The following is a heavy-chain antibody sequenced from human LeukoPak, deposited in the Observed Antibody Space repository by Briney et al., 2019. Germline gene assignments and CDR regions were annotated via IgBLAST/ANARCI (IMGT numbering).Heavy chain of an antibody. CDR2: INSDGSST. J-gene: IGHJ3*02. CDR1: GFTFSSYW. Sequence: PGGSLRLSCAASGFTFSSYWMHWVRQAPGKGLVWVSRINSDGSSTTYADSVKGRFTISRDNAKNTLYLQMNSLRAEDTAVYYCARAVAGTGAFDIWGQGTMVTVSS. CDR3: ARAVAGTGAFDI. V-gene: IGHV3-74*01. D-gene: IGHD6-19*01.